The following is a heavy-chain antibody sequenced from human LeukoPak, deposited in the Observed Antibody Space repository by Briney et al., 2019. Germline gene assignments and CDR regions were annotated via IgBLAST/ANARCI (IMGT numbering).Heavy chain of an antibody. J-gene: IGHJ2*01. V-gene: IGHV5-51*01. CDR3: AGLGGDTYYFGSASYPNWYFDL. D-gene: IGHD3-10*01. Sequence: GESLKISCQASGYTFTTYWIGWVRQMPGKGLECMGIIYPDDSDTTYSPSFQGQVTISADKSFSTAYLQWSSLKASDTAIYYCAGLGGDTYYFGSASYPNWYFDLWGRGTLVTVSS. CDR1: GYTFTTYW. CDR2: IYPDDSDT.